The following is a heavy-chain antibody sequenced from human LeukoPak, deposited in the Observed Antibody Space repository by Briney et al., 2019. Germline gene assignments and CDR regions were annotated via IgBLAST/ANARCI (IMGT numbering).Heavy chain of an antibody. D-gene: IGHD3-22*01. CDR2: ISSSSSYI. Sequence: PGGSLRLSCTASGFIFSNYGMNWVRQAPGKGLEWVSSISSSSSYIYYADSVKGRFTISRDNAKNSLYLQMNSLRAEDTAVYYCARGLSGYHAFDIWGQGTMVTVSS. CDR1: GFIFSNYG. V-gene: IGHV3-21*01. CDR3: ARGLSGYHAFDI. J-gene: IGHJ3*02.